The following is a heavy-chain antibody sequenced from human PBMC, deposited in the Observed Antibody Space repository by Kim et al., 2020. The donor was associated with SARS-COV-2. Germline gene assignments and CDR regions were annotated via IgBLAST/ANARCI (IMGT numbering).Heavy chain of an antibody. V-gene: IGHV3-23*01. CDR1: GFTFSNYA. CDR2: ISGSGGST. J-gene: IGHJ6*02. CDR3: AKGVVVKASYHYGMDV. D-gene: IGHD2-15*01. Sequence: GGSLRLSCAASGFTFSNYAMSWVRQAPGKGLEWVSAISGSGGSTYYADSVKGRFTISRDNSKNTLYLQMNSLRAEDTAVYYCAKGVVVKASYHYGMDVWGQGTTVTVSS.